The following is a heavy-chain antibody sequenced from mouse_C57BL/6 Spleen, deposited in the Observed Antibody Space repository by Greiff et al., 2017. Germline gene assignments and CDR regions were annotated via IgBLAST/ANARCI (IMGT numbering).Heavy chain of an antibody. D-gene: IGHD2-1*01. CDR3: ARDYDGNYDFDY. CDR1: GYAFSSSW. CDR2: IYPGDGDT. Sequence: QVQLQQSGPELVKPGASVKISCKASGYAFSSSWMNWVKQRPGKGLEWIGRIYPGDGDTNYNGKFKGKATLTAYKSSSTAYMQLSSLTSEDSAVSFCARDYDGNYDFDYWGQGTTLTVSS. V-gene: IGHV1-82*01. J-gene: IGHJ2*01.